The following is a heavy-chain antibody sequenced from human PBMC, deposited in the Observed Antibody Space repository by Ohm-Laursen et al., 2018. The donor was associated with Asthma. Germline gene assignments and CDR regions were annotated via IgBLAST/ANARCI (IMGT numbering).Heavy chain of an antibody. Sequence: SLRLSCAASGFTFSSYAMHWVRQAPGKGLEWVAVISYDGGNKYYADSVKGRFTISRDNSKNTLYLQMNSLRAEDTAVYYCARDAYGDYQYYFDSWGQGTLVTVSS. CDR2: ISYDGGNK. D-gene: IGHD4-17*01. CDR3: ARDAYGDYQYYFDS. CDR1: GFTFSSYA. V-gene: IGHV3-30-3*01. J-gene: IGHJ4*02.